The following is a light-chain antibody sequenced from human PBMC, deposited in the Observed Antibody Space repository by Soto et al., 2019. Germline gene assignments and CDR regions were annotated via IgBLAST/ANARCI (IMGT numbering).Light chain of an antibody. CDR3: SSYTSSSTLE. V-gene: IGLV2-14*01. J-gene: IGLJ2*01. CDR1: SSDVGGYNY. Sequence: QSALAQPASVSGSAGQSITISCTGTSSDVGGYNYVSWYQQHPGKAPKLMIYEVSNRPSGVSNRFSGSKSGNTASLTISGLQAEDEADYYCSSYTSSSTLEFGGGTKVTVL. CDR2: EVS.